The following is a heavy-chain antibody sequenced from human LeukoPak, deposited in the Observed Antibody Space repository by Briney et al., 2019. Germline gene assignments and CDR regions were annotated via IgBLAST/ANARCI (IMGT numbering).Heavy chain of an antibody. Sequence: PSETLSLTCAVYGGSFSGYYWSWIRQPPGKGLEWIGEINHSGSTNYNPSLKSRVTISVDTSKNQFSLKLSSVTAADTAVYYCAREGREAPGYFDLWGRGTLVTVSS. D-gene: IGHD1-26*01. V-gene: IGHV4-34*01. J-gene: IGHJ2*01. CDR3: AREGREAPGYFDL. CDR2: INHSGST. CDR1: GGSFSGYY.